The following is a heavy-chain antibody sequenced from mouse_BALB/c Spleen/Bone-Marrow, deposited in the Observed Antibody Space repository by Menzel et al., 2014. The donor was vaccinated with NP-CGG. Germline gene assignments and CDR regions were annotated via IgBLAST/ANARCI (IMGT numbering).Heavy chain of an antibody. D-gene: IGHD3-1*01. CDR3: GGGGLDY. CDR2: INPYNGDT. V-gene: IGHV1-37*01. CDR1: GYSFTRYF. Sequence: EVQLVESGPELVKPGASVEISRKASGYSFTRYFTNWVKQSHGKSPEWIGRINPYNGDTFYNQKFKGKATSTVANSPSRALMALLSLTSEDSGVYYCGGGGLDYWGQGTTLTVSS. J-gene: IGHJ2*01.